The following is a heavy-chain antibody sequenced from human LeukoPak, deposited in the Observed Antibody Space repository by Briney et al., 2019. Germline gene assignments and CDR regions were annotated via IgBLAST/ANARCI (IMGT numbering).Heavy chain of an antibody. CDR2: IYYSGST. D-gene: IGHD2-15*01. V-gene: IGHV4-31*03. Sequence: PSETLSLTCTVSGGSISSGGYYWSWVRQHPGKGLEWIGYIYYSGSTYYNPSLKSRVTISVDTSKNQFSLKLSSVTAADTAVYYCAREKGYCSGGSCYGSWFDPWGQGTLVTVSS. CDR3: AREKGYCSGGSCYGSWFDP. J-gene: IGHJ5*02. CDR1: GGSISSGGYY.